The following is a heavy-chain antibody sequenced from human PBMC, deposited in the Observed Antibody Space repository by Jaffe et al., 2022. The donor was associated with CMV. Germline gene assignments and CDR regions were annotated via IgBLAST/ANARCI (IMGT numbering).Heavy chain of an antibody. V-gene: IGHV4-34*01. CDR3: ARDYSNYLFDY. J-gene: IGHJ4*02. D-gene: IGHD4-4*01. CDR2: INHSGST. Sequence: QVQLQQWGAGLLKPSETLSLTCAVYGGSFSGYYWSWIRQPPGKGLEWIGEINHSGSTNYNPSLKSRVTISVDTSKNQFSLKLSSVTAADTAVYYCARDYSNYLFDYWGQGTLVTVSS. CDR1: GGSFSGYY.